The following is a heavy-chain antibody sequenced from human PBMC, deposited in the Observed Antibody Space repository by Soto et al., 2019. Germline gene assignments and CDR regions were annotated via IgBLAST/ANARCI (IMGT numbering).Heavy chain of an antibody. Sequence: QVQLVQSGAEVKKPGASVKVSCKASGYTFTSYYMHWVRQAPGQGLEWMGIINPSGGSTSYAQKFQGRVTMTSDTSTSTVYMELSSLRSEDTAVYYCARSGQWLQSFDYWGQGTLVTVSS. J-gene: IGHJ4*02. CDR2: INPSGGST. D-gene: IGHD6-19*01. V-gene: IGHV1-46*01. CDR3: ARSGQWLQSFDY. CDR1: GYTFTSYY.